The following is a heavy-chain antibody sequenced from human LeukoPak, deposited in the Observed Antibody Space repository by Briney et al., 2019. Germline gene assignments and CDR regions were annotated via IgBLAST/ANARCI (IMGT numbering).Heavy chain of an antibody. J-gene: IGHJ3*02. CDR1: GGSISSYY. D-gene: IGHD3-22*01. CDR2: IYYSGST. V-gene: IGHV4-59*08. Sequence: SETLSLTCTVSGGSISSYYWSWIRQPPGKGLEGSGYIYYSGSTNDNPSLKSRVTISVATSKNQFSLKLSSVTAADTAVYYRARVHPTDSSGFLGAFDIWGQGTMVTVSS. CDR3: ARVHPTDSSGFLGAFDI.